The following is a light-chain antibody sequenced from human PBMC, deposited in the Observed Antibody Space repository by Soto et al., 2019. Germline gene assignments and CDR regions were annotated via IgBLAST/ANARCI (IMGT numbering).Light chain of an antibody. J-gene: IGLJ1*01. CDR3: SSYAGSNNYV. CDR1: SSDVGDYNY. V-gene: IGLV2-8*01. CDR2: EVS. Sequence: QSVLTQPPSASGSPGQSVTIPCTGTSSDVGDYNYVSWYQQHPGKAPKLMIYEVSKRPSGVPDRFSGSNSGNTASLTVSGLQVEDEADYYCSSYAGSNNYVFGTGTKVTVL.